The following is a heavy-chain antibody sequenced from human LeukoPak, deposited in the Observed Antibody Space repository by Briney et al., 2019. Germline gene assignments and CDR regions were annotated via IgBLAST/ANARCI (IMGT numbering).Heavy chain of an antibody. CDR1: GFTFSSYT. D-gene: IGHD3-10*02. Sequence: GGSLRLSCAASGFTFSSYTMKWVRQAPGKGLEWVSFISSSSSYIYYADSVKGRFTISRDNAKNSLYLQMNSLRAEDTAVYYCAELGITMIGGVWGKGTTVTISS. CDR2: ISSSSSYI. J-gene: IGHJ6*04. CDR3: AELGITMIGGV. V-gene: IGHV3-21*01.